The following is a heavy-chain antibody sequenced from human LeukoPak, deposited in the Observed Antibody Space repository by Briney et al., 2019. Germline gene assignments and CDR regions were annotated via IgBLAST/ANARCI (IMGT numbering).Heavy chain of an antibody. CDR3: ARDIGGSGWSHYDY. CDR2: ISYDGSNK. J-gene: IGHJ4*02. D-gene: IGHD6-19*01. Sequence: GGSLRLSCAASGFTFSSYAMHWVRQAPGKGLEWVAVISYDGSNKYYADSVKGRFAISRDNSKNTLYLQMNSLRAEDTAVYYCARDIGGSGWSHYDYWGQGTLVTVSS. CDR1: GFTFSSYA. V-gene: IGHV3-30*09.